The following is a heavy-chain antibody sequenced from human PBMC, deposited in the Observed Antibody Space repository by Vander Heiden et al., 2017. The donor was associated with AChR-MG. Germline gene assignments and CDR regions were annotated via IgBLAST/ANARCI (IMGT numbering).Heavy chain of an antibody. D-gene: IGHD2-8*01. CDR1: GGSISSGGYS. V-gene: IGHV4-30-2*01. Sequence: QESGSGLVKPSQTLSLTCAVSGGSISSGGYSWSWIRQPPGKGLEWIGYIYHSGSTYYNPSLKSRVTISVDRSKNKFSLKLSSVTAADTAVYYYARDGVKLNTGMSWGQGTLVTVSS. CDR2: IYHSGST. J-gene: IGHJ4*02. CDR3: ARDGVKLNTGMS.